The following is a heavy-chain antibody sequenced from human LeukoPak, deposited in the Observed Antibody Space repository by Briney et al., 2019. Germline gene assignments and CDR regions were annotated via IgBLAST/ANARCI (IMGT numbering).Heavy chain of an antibody. V-gene: IGHV3-23*01. CDR1: GFTFSSYT. CDR3: AKQLGYCSDGSCYFPY. CDR2: ISHTSEYT. D-gene: IGHD2-15*01. Sequence: GGSLRLSCAASGFTFSSYTMSWVRQAPGKGLEWVSAISHTSEYTYYADSVQGRFTISRDNSKSTLCLQTNSLRAEDTAVYYCAKQLGYCSDGSCYFPYRGQGTLVTVSS. J-gene: IGHJ4*02.